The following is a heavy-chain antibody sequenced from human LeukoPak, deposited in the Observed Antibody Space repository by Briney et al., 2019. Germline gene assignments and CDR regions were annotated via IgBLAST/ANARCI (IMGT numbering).Heavy chain of an antibody. CDR1: GGSISSSSYY. D-gene: IGHD6-19*01. CDR2: IYYSGST. J-gene: IGHJ4*02. Sequence: SETLSLTCTVSGGSISSSSYYWGWIRQPPGKGLEWIGSIYYSGSTYYNPSLKSRVTISVDTSKNQFSLKLSSVTAADTAVYYCAGHSGYSSGWYPHWGQGTLVTVSS. V-gene: IGHV4-39*01. CDR3: AGHSGYSSGWYPH.